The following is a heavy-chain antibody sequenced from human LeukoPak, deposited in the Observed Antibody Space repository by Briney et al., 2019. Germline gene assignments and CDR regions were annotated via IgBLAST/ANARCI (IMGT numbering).Heavy chain of an antibody. J-gene: IGHJ6*02. CDR1: GGTFTSYA. Sequence: SVKVSCKASGGTFTSYAISWVRQAPGQGLEWMGGIIPIFGTANYAQKFQGRVTITADESTSTAYMELSSLRSDDTAVYYCARSYISGWYGRPGDSYYGMDVWGQGTTVTVSS. V-gene: IGHV1-69*13. CDR2: IIPIFGTA. D-gene: IGHD6-19*01. CDR3: ARSYISGWYGRPGDSYYGMDV.